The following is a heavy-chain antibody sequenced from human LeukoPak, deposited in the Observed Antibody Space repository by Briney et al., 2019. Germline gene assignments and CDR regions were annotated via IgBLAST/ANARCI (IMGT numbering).Heavy chain of an antibody. CDR2: INHSGST. J-gene: IGHJ6*02. D-gene: IGHD3-16*01. CDR1: GGSFSGYY. V-gene: IGHV4-34*01. Sequence: SETPSLTCAVYGGSFSGYYWSWIRQPPGKGLEWIGEINHSGSTNYNPSLKSRVTISVDTSKNQFSLKLSSVTAADTAVYYCARLGRRAYYYYGMDVWGQGTTVTVSS. CDR3: ARLGRRAYYYYGMDV.